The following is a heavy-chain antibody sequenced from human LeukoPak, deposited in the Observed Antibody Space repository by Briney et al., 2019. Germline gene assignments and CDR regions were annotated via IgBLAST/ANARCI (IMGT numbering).Heavy chain of an antibody. CDR3: SKDPPTVMANAFHI. V-gene: IGHV3-23*01. Sequence: GGSLRLSCAASGFTFSSYGMSWVRQAPGKGLEWVSSISGSGGTTYYADSVKGRFTISRDNSKNTLYLQMNSLRADDTAVYSCSKDPPTVMANAFHIWGQGTMVTVS. CDR1: GFTFSSYG. D-gene: IGHD5-18*01. J-gene: IGHJ3*02. CDR2: ISGSGGTT.